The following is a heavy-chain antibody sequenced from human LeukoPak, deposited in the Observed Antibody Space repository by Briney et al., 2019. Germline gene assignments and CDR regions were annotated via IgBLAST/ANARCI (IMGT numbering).Heavy chain of an antibody. Sequence: SETLSLTCAVYGGSFRGYYWSWIRQPPGKELEWIGEINHSGSTNYNPSLKSRVTVSVDTSKNLFTLKLSSVTAADTAVYYCARGLHDYGNYPYYFYYWGQGTLVTVSS. CDR1: GGSFRGYY. J-gene: IGHJ4*02. V-gene: IGHV4-34*01. CDR2: INHSGST. D-gene: IGHD4-11*01. CDR3: ARGLHDYGNYPYYFYY.